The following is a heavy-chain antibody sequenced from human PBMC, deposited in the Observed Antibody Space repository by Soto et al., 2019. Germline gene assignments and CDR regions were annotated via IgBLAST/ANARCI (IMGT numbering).Heavy chain of an antibody. V-gene: IGHV1-18*04. CDR1: GYTFTSYG. CDR3: ARDHYDFWSGYYNSYYYYGMDV. J-gene: IGHJ6*02. D-gene: IGHD3-3*01. CDR2: ISAYNGNT. Sequence: QVQLVQSGAEVKKPGASVKVSCKASGYTFTSYGISWVRQAPGQGLEWMGWISAYNGNTNYAQKLQGRVTMTTDTTTSTAYMELRSLRSDDTAVYYCARDHYDFWSGYYNSYYYYGMDVWGQGTTVTVSS.